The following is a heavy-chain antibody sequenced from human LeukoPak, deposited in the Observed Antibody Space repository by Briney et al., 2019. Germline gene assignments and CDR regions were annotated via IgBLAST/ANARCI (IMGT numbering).Heavy chain of an antibody. D-gene: IGHD2-2*01. CDR2: INPNSGGT. J-gene: IGHJ6*03. V-gene: IGHV1-2*02. Sequence: RASAKVSCKASGYTFTGYYMHWVRQAPGQGLEWMGWINPNSGGTNYAQKFQGRVTMTRDTSISTAYMELSRLRSDDTAVYYCARVVVVPAAMALYYYYYMDVWGKGTTVTVSS. CDR1: GYTFTGYY. CDR3: ARVVVVPAAMALYYYYYMDV.